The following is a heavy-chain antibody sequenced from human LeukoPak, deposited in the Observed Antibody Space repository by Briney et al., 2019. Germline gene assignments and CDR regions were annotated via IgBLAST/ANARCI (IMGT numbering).Heavy chain of an antibody. V-gene: IGHV4-34*01. D-gene: IGHD4-17*01. CDR3: ARGYGVGDY. J-gene: IGHJ4*02. CDR1: GGSFSGYY. Sequence: SETLSLTCAVYGGSFSGYYWSWIRQPPGKGLEWIGEINHSGSTNYNSSLKSRVTISVDTSKNQFSLKLSSVTAADTAVYYCARGYGVGDYWGQGTLVTVSS. CDR2: INHSGST.